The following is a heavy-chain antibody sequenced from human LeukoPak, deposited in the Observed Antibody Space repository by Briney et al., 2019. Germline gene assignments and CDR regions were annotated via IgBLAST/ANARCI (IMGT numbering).Heavy chain of an antibody. CDR1: GGCLSSYY. D-gene: IGHD3-10*01. Sequence: SETLSLTCAVSGGCLSSYYWSWIPEPPGAGGEWIGYIYYTGSTNYNPSLKSRVTISLASSTNHFSLNLNSLTTADTAVYYCVRHYYDSGTAKGYSQHWGQGTLVTVSS. V-gene: IGHV4-59*01. J-gene: IGHJ1*01. CDR2: IYYTGST. CDR3: VRHYYDSGTAKGYSQH.